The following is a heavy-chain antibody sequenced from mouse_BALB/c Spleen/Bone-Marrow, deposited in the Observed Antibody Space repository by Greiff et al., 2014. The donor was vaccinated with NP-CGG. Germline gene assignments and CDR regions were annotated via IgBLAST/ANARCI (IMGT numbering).Heavy chain of an antibody. D-gene: IGHD4-1*01. CDR2: IDPYYGGT. V-gene: IGHV1-39*01. CDR1: GYSFTGYN. Sequence: EVKLMESGPELEKPGASVKISCKTSGYSFTGYNMNWVKQTNGKSLEWIGNIDPYYGGTSYNQNFKGKATLTVDKSSTTAYMQLKSLTSEDSAVYYCAKLGRAGYYFDYWGQGTTLTVSP. J-gene: IGHJ2*01. CDR3: AKLGRAGYYFDY.